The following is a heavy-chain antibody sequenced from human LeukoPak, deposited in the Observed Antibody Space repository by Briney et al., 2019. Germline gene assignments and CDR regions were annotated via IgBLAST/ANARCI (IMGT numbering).Heavy chain of an antibody. J-gene: IGHJ4*02. CDR1: GFTFDDYG. CDR3: ARDLTLKGVCDY. Sequence: PGGSLRLSCAASGFTFDDYGMSWVRQAPGKGLEWVTGITWNAGTTNYADSVKGRFTISRDNAKNSLYLQMNGLRAEDTALYYCARDLTLKGVCDYWGQGTLVTVSS. CDR2: ITWNAGTT. D-gene: IGHD2-8*01. V-gene: IGHV3-20*04.